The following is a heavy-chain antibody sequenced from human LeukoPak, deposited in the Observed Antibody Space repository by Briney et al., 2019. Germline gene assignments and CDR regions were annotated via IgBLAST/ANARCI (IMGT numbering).Heavy chain of an antibody. CDR3: ARTREGYCSGGSCEFDY. D-gene: IGHD2-15*01. J-gene: IGHJ4*02. V-gene: IGHV4-59*01. CDR1: GGSISNYY. Sequence: SETLSLTCTVSGGSISNYYWNWIRQPPGKGLEWIGHIYYSGSTNYSPSLKSRVTISVDTSKNQFSLKLSSVTAADTAVYYCARTREGYCSGGSCEFDYWGQGTLVTVSS. CDR2: IYYSGST.